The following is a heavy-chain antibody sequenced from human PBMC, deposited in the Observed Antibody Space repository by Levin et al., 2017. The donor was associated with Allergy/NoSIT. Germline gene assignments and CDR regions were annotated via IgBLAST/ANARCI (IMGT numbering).Heavy chain of an antibody. Sequence: LSLTCAASGFTFSSYAMHWVRQAPGKGLEWVAVISYDGSNKYYADSVKGRFTISRDNSKNTLYLQMNSLRAEDTAVYYCARDREMATITPDYWGQGTLVTVSS. CDR2: ISYDGSNK. CDR3: ARDREMATITPDY. D-gene: IGHD5-24*01. J-gene: IGHJ4*02. V-gene: IGHV3-30-3*01. CDR1: GFTFSSYA.